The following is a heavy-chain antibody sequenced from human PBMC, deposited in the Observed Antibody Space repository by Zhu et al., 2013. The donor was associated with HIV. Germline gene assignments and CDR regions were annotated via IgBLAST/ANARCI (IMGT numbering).Heavy chain of an antibody. D-gene: IGHD1-26*01. Sequence: QVHLIQSGAEVKKPGASVKVSCKSSGFTFTSYDITWVRQATGQGLELVGWMKPSTGDTGYVQKFQGRVTMTRDTSINTAYMELSSLRSEDMAVYYCARGEVMWELPHFFDYWGQGTLVHRLL. CDR2: MKPSTGDT. J-gene: IGHJ4*02. V-gene: IGHV1-8*01. CDR1: GFTFTSYD. CDR3: ARGEVMWELPHFFDY.